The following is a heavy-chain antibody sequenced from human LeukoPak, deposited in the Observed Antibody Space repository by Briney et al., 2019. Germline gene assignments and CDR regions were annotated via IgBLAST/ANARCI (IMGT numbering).Heavy chain of an antibody. CDR3: ARDYYDFWSDYNWFDP. V-gene: IGHV3-48*01. J-gene: IGHJ5*02. Sequence: GGSLRLPCAASGFTFSSYSMNWVRQAPGKGLEWVSYISSSSSTIYYADSVKGRFTISRDNAKNSLYLQMNSLRAEDTAVYYCARDYYDFWSDYNWFDPWGQGTLVTVSS. CDR2: ISSSSSTI. CDR1: GFTFSSYS. D-gene: IGHD3-3*01.